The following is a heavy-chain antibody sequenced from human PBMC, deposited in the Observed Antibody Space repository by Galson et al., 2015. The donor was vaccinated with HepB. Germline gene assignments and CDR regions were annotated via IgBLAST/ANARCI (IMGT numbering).Heavy chain of an antibody. CDR2: ISAYNGNT. V-gene: IGHV1-18*04. Sequence: SVKVSCKASGYTFTSYGISWVRQAPGQGLEWMGWISAYNGNTNYAQKLQGRVTMTTDTSTSTAYMELRSLRSDDTAVYYCARGYCSSTSCYRGWWFDPWGQGTLVTVSS. J-gene: IGHJ5*02. CDR1: GYTFTSYG. CDR3: ARGYCSSTSCYRGWWFDP. D-gene: IGHD2-2*01.